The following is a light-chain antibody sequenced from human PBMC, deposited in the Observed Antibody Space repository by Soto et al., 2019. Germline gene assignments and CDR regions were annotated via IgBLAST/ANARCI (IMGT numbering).Light chain of an antibody. J-gene: IGLJ2*01. V-gene: IGLV2-14*01. CDR2: AVS. CDR3: SSYTGGSTPSVA. CDR1: SSDVGGYNY. Sequence: QSALTQPASVSGSPGQSITISCTGTSSDVGGYNYVSWYQQHPGKAPKLMIYAVSNRPSGVSHRFSGSKSGNTASLAISGLQAEDEAVYYCSSYTGGSTPSVAFGGGTKLTVL.